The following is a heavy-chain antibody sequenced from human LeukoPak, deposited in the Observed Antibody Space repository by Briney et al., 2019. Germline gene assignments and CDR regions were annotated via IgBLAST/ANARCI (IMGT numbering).Heavy chain of an antibody. Sequence: SETLSLTCAVYGGSFCGYDWSWIRQPPGRGREGIGEINHSGSTNYNPSLKSRITISVDTSKNQFSLKLSSVTAADTSVYYCASGGKIFQHWGQGTLVTVSS. CDR1: GGSFCGYD. V-gene: IGHV4-34*01. CDR3: ASGGKIFQH. CDR2: INHSGST. J-gene: IGHJ1*01. D-gene: IGHD4-23*01.